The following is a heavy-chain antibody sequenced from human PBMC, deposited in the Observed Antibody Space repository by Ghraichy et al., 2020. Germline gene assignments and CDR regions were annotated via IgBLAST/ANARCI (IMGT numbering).Heavy chain of an antibody. CDR3: AEDWGFGGSYGY. Sequence: GGSLRLSCAASGFTFSSYAMSWVRQAPGKGLEWVSAISGGGDTTYYADSVRGRFTISRDNSKNTLSLQMNSLRVEDTAIYYCAEDWGFGGSYGYWGQGTQVTVSS. D-gene: IGHD1-26*01. V-gene: IGHV3-23*01. J-gene: IGHJ4*02. CDR2: ISGGGDTT. CDR1: GFTFSSYA.